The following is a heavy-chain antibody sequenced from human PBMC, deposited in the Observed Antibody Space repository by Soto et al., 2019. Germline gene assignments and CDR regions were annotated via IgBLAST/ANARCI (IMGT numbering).Heavy chain of an antibody. J-gene: IGHJ4*02. CDR3: AKKGGGDSILGY. CDR1: GFSLSTNGVG. CDR2: IYWDDSK. Sequence: QITLKESGPTLVKPTQTLTLTCTFSGFSLSTNGVGVGWIRQPPGKALEWLALIYWDDSKHYSPSLNSRLTITKDTSRNLVVLTMTNMDPVDTATYYCAKKGGGDSILGYWGQGTLVTVSS. V-gene: IGHV2-5*02. D-gene: IGHD4-17*01.